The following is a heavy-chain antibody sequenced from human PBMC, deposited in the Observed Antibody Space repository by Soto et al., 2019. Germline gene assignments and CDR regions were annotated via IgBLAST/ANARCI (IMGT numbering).Heavy chain of an antibody. D-gene: IGHD5-12*01. CDR2: ISYDGSNK. Sequence: GGSLRLSCAASGFTFSSYGMHWVRQAPGKGLEWVAVISYDGSNKYYVDSVKGRFTISRDNSKNTLYLQMNSLRAEDTAVYYCAKDRIRSGWLPQLPYYWGQGTLVTVSS. V-gene: IGHV3-30*18. CDR3: AKDRIRSGWLPQLPYY. J-gene: IGHJ4*02. CDR1: GFTFSSYG.